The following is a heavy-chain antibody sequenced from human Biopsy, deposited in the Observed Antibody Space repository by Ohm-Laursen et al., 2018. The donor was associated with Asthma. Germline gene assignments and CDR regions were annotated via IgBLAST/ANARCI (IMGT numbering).Heavy chain of an antibody. D-gene: IGHD4-17*01. CDR2: HDHEEGGT. J-gene: IGHJ4*02. Sequence: ASVTVSCKISGYSLTDLSMHWVRQAPGQGLEWMGGHDHEEGGTGNARRFQGRDTMTEDTSTDTAYMELSSLSSDDTAVYYCASDFPKDYVRYNFQFWGQGTLVTVSS. CDR3: ASDFPKDYVRYNFQF. V-gene: IGHV1-24*01. CDR1: GYSLTDLS.